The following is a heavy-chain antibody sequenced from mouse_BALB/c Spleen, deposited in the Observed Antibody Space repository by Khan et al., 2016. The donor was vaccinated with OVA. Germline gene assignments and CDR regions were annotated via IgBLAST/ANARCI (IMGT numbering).Heavy chain of an antibody. CDR3: ASEAAGGSHYCGPLAY. CDR1: GYTFTDYA. Sequence: QVQLQQPGAELVRPGVSVKISCKGSGYTFTDYAMHWVKQSHAKSLEWIGVISTYYGDASYNQKFKGKATMTVDKASSTAYMELARVTSEDAAISSCASEAAGGSHYCGPLAYWGQATALTVSS. J-gene: IGHJ2*01. D-gene: IGHD1-2*01. V-gene: IGHV1S137*01. CDR2: ISTYYGDA.